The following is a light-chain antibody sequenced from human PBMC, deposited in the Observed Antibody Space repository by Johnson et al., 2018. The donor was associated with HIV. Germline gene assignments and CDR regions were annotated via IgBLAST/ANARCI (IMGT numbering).Light chain of an antibody. CDR2: DNN. V-gene: IGLV1-51*01. CDR1: SSNIGNNY. CDR3: GTWDSSLSRGG. Sequence: SVLTQPPSVSAAPGQKVTISCSGSSSNIGNNYVSWYQQLPGTAPKLLIYDNNKRPSGIPDRFSCSKSGTSATLGITGLQTGDEADYYCGTWDSSLSRGGFGTGTKVTVL. J-gene: IGLJ1*01.